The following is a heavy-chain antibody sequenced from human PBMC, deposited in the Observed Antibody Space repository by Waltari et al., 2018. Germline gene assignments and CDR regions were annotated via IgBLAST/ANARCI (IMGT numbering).Heavy chain of an antibody. D-gene: IGHD1-1*01. Sequence: QVQLQESGPGLVQPSETLSLTCTIPGGSINNYHWIWFRQPPGKGLEWIAYIYYTGSTNYNPSLRGRVTMSLDTSKNQFSLNLSAVTAADTAFYCCARGEMANWVYFDYWGQGTLVTVSS. V-gene: IGHV4-59*08. J-gene: IGHJ4*02. CDR3: ARGEMANWVYFDY. CDR1: GGSINNYH. CDR2: IYYTGST.